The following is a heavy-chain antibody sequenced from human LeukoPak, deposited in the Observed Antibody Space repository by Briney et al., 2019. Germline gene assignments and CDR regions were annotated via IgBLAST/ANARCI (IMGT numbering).Heavy chain of an antibody. Sequence: PSETLSLTCTVSGVSISSSNSYWGWIRQPPGKGLEWIGSIYYSGNTYYNASLKSQVSISIDTSKNQFSLKLSSVTAADTAVYYCARRWLRFVLWNAFDIWGQGTMVTVSS. CDR2: IYYSGNT. D-gene: IGHD5-12*01. CDR3: ARRWLRFVLWNAFDI. J-gene: IGHJ3*02. CDR1: GVSISSSNSY. V-gene: IGHV4-39*01.